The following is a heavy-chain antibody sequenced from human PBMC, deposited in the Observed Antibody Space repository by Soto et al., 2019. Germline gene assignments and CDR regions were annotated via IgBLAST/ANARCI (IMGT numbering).Heavy chain of an antibody. CDR1: GYIFTSYA. CDR3: ARDGVAVTRGISGY. V-gene: IGHV1-18*01. J-gene: IGHJ4*02. D-gene: IGHD4-4*01. CDR2: INVYNGNT. Sequence: QVQLVQSGAEVKKPGASLKVSCKASGYIFTSYAVSWVRQAPGQGLEWMGWINVYNGNTKYAQKFQGRVTMTTDTSTSTVYMELRSLTSDDTAVYYCARDGVAVTRGISGYWGQGTLVTVSS.